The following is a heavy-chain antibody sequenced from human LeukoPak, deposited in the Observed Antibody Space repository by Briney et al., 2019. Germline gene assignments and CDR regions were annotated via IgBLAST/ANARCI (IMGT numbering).Heavy chain of an antibody. CDR1: GYTLTELS. Sequence: ASVKVSCKVSGYTLTELSMHWVRQAPGKGLEWMGGFDPEDGETIYAQKFQGRVTMTEDTSTDTAYMVLSSLRSEDTAVYYCATDYDFWSGYFGFEYWGQGTLVTVSS. D-gene: IGHD3-3*01. V-gene: IGHV1-24*01. J-gene: IGHJ4*02. CDR2: FDPEDGET. CDR3: ATDYDFWSGYFGFEY.